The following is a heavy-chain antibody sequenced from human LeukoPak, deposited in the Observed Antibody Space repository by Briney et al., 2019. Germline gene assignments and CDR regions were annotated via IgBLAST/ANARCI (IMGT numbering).Heavy chain of an antibody. J-gene: IGHJ3*02. CDR3: ARAEEGYCSGGSCYGLVAFDI. CDR2: ISSSGSTI. D-gene: IGHD2-15*01. Sequence: GGSLRLSCAASGFTFSDYYMSWIRQAPGKGLEWVSYISSSGSTIYYADSVKGRFTISRDNAKNSLYLQMNSLRAEDTAVYYCARAEEGYCSGGSCYGLVAFDIWGQGTMVTVSS. CDR1: GFTFSDYY. V-gene: IGHV3-11*01.